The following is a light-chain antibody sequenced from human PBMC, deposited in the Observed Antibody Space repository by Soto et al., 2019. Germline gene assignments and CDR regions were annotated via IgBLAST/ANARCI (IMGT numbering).Light chain of an antibody. CDR2: LGS. V-gene: IGKV2-28*01. CDR3: MEALRTPCT. CDR1: QSLLHSNRYNY. Sequence: DIVMTQSPVSLPVTPGEPASISCRSSQSLLHSNRYNYLDWYVQKPVQSPQLLIYLGSNRASGVPARFSGSGLGTYFTLKISRVEAEDVGVYYCMEALRTPCTFGPGTKVEIK. J-gene: IGKJ3*01.